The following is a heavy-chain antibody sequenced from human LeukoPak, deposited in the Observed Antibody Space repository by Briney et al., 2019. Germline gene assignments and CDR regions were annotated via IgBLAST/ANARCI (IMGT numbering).Heavy chain of an antibody. Sequence: GGSLRLSCAASGFTFSSYAMHWVRQAPGKGLEWVAVISYDGSNKYYADSVKGRFTISRDNSKNTLYLQMNSLRAEDTAVYYCARDFEEMATIFLIWGQGTMVTVSS. CDR3: ARDFEEMATIFLI. CDR1: GFTFSSYA. V-gene: IGHV3-30*04. CDR2: ISYDGSNK. D-gene: IGHD5-24*01. J-gene: IGHJ3*02.